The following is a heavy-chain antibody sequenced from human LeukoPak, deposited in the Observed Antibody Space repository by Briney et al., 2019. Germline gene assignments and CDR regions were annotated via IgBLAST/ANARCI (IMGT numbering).Heavy chain of an antibody. V-gene: IGHV1-2*02. CDR1: GYTFTGYY. CDR3: ARYSNRPVTSLFDY. Sequence: GASVKVSCKASGYTFTGYYMHWVRQAPGQGLEWMGWINPNSGGTKYAQKCQGRVTMTRDTSISTAYMELSRLRSDDTAVYYCARYSNRPVTSLFDYWGQGTLVTVSS. CDR2: INPNSGGT. D-gene: IGHD4-17*01. J-gene: IGHJ4*02.